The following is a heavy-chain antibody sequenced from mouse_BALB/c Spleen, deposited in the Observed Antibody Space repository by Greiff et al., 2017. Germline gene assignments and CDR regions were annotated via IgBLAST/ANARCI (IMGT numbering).Heavy chain of an antibody. CDR2: IRNKANGYTT. J-gene: IGHJ2*01. CDR1: GFTFTDYY. Sequence: EVKVEESGGGLVQPGGSLRLSCATSGFTFTDYYMSWVRQPPGKALEWLGFIRNKANGYTTEYSASVKGRFTISRDNSQSILYLQMNTLRAEDSATYYCARDGGSSLDYWGQGTTLTVSS. CDR3: ARDGGSSLDY. V-gene: IGHV7-3*02. D-gene: IGHD1-1*01.